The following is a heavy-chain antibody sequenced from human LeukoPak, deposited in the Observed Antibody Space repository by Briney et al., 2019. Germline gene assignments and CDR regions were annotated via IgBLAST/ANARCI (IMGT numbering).Heavy chain of an antibody. Sequence: KASETLSLTCTVSGSISGYYWSWIRQPPGKGLEWIGYFYTSGSTNYLPSLESRVIISVDRSKNQFSLDLSSVTAADTAVYYCARQKCTSTSCLTKNAFDIWGQGTMVTVSS. CDR2: FYTSGST. D-gene: IGHD2-2*01. J-gene: IGHJ3*02. CDR3: ARQKCTSTSCLTKNAFDI. V-gene: IGHV4-4*09. CDR1: GSISGYY.